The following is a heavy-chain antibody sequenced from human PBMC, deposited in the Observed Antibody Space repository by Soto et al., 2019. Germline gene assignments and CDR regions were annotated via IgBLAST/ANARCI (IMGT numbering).Heavy chain of an antibody. CDR1: GFTFSDYY. D-gene: IGHD5-18*01. V-gene: IGHV3-11*06. Sequence: QVQLVESGGGLVKPGGSLSLSCAASGFTFSDYYMRWIRQSPGKGLEWVSYISSSSSYTNYADSVKGRCTISRDNAKNSLYLQMNSLRAEDTAVYYCARDIRSYGYKGGYYYGMDVWGQGTTVTVSS. CDR3: ARDIRSYGYKGGYYYGMDV. CDR2: ISSSSSYT. J-gene: IGHJ6*02.